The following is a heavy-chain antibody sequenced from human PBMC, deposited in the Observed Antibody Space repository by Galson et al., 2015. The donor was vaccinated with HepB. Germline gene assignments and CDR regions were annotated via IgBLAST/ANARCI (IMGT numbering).Heavy chain of an antibody. D-gene: IGHD4-11*01. J-gene: IGHJ4*02. CDR3: ARDHFDYSNAIYYFDS. Sequence: SLRLSCAASGFTVSGSYMSWVRQAPGKGLEWVSVFHSDGDSDYADSGKGRFTISRDNSKNTLYLQMNSLRAEATAVYFCARDHFDYSNAIYYFDSWGQGTLVTVSS. V-gene: IGHV3-53*01. CDR1: GFTVSGSY. CDR2: FHSDGDS.